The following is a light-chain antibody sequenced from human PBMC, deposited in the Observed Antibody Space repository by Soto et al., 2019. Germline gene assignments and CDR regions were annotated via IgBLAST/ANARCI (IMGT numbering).Light chain of an antibody. CDR1: GSSIGTNT. CDR2: GNN. V-gene: IGLV1-44*01. J-gene: IGLJ2*01. CDR3: AAWDGSLNNVL. Sequence: QSVLTQPPSASGTPGQRVTISCSGSGSSIGTNTVNWYRQLPGTAPNLLIYGNNQRPSGVPDRFSGSKSGTSASLAISGLQSEDEADYYCAAWDGSLNNVLFGGGTKLTVL.